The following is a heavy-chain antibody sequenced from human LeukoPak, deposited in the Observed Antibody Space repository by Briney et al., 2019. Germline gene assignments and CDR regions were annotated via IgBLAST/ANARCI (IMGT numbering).Heavy chain of an antibody. J-gene: IGHJ4*02. D-gene: IGHD1-1*01. CDR2: INSDGSST. CDR3: ARTSSADNEDF. Sequence: PVGSLRLSCAASGFTSSTYWIHWGRQAPGKGLLWVSRINSDGSSTSYADSVKGRFTISRDNATNTVYPHMTSLKVEDTAVCDCARTSSADNEDFWGQGAPVAVS. V-gene: IGHV3-74*01. CDR1: GFTSSTYW.